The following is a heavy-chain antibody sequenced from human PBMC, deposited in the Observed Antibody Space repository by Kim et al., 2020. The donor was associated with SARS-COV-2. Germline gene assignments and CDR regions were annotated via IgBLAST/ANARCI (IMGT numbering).Heavy chain of an antibody. V-gene: IGHV3-43*01. Sequence: GGSLRLSCAASGFIFDDCTMHWVRQAPGKGLEWVSLINWDGYSTYYADSVKGRFTISRDNSKSSLYLQMNSLRTEDTAFYYCVKSCGWAVKGGHFDYWGQGTLVTVSP. J-gene: IGHJ4*02. D-gene: IGHD6-19*01. CDR1: GFIFDDCT. CDR2: INWDGYST. CDR3: VKSCGWAVKGGHFDY.